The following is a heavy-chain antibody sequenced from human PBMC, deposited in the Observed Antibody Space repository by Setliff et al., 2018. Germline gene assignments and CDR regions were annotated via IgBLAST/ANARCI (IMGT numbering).Heavy chain of an antibody. D-gene: IGHD1-7*01. CDR1: GFTFSKYA. CDR2: IKQDGSSE. V-gene: IGHV3-7*01. J-gene: IGHJ4*02. CDR3: ARANWNCGFDY. Sequence: GGSLRLSCVASGFTFSKYAVTWVRQAPGKGLEWVANIKQDGSSEGYADSVKGRFTISRDNAKNTLYLQMNSLRAEDTAVYYCARANWNCGFDYWGQGTLVTVSS.